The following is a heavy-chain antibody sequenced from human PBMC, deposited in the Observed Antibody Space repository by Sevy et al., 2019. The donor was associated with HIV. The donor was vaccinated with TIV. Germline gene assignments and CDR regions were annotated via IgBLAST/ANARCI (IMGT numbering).Heavy chain of an antibody. Sequence: GESLKISCAASGFTFSSYAMHWVRQAPGKGLEWVAVISYDGSNKYYADSVKGRFTISRDNSKNTLYLQMNSLRAEDTAVYYCARVELSAFYYYFDYWGQGTLVTVSS. V-gene: IGHV3-30-3*01. D-gene: IGHD3-16*02. J-gene: IGHJ4*02. CDR3: ARVELSAFYYYFDY. CDR1: GFTFSSYA. CDR2: ISYDGSNK.